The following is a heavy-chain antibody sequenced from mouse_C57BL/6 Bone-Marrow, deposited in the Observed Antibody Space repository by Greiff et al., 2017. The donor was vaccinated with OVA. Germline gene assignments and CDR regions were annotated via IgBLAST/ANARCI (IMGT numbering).Heavy chain of an antibody. CDR1: GFTFSSYA. J-gene: IGHJ1*03. V-gene: IGHV5-4*01. Sequence: EVKLVESGGGLVKPGGSLKLSCAASGFTFSSYAMSWVRQTPEKRLEWVATISDGGSYTYYPDNVKGRFTISRDNAKNNLYLQMSHLKSEDTAMYYCARDLGYFDGWGTGTTVTVSS. CDR3: ARDLGYFDG. CDR2: ISDGGSYT.